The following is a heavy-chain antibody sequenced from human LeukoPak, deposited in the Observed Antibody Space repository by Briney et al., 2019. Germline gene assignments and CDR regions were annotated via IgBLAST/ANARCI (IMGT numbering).Heavy chain of an antibody. CDR2: INSDGSST. D-gene: IGHD2-15*01. J-gene: IGHJ4*02. Sequence: PGGSLRLSCAASGFTFSSYWMHWVRQAPGKGLMWVSRINSDGSSTSYADSVKGRFTISRDNAKNSLYLQMNSLRAEDTALYYCVYGGTAVDYWGQGTLVTVSS. V-gene: IGHV3-74*01. CDR3: VYGGTAVDY. CDR1: GFTFSSYW.